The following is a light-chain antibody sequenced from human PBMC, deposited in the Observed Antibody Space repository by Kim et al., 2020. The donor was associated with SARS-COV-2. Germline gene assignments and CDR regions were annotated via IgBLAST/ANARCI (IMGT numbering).Light chain of an antibody. CDR3: QQRSNWPPT. J-gene: IGKJ2*01. CDR2: DAS. V-gene: IGKV3-11*01. CDR1: QSVSSY. Sequence: SLSPEERATLSCRASQSVSSYLAWYQQKPGQAPRLLIYDASTRATGIPARFSGSGSGTEFTLTISSLEPEDFAVYYCQQRSNWPPTFGQGTKLEI.